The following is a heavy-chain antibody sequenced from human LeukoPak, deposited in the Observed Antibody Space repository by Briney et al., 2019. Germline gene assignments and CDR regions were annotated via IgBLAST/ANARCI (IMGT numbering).Heavy chain of an antibody. CDR3: ARDLGGYNYGYSFDF. J-gene: IGHJ4*02. V-gene: IGHV4-4*07. D-gene: IGHD5-18*01. Sequence: PSETLSRTCTVSGGSISGYYWNWIRQPAGKGLEWIGRIYTSGNTNYNPSLKSRVTMSVDTSKNQFFLKLFSVTAADTAVYYCARDLGGYNYGYSFDFWGQGTLVTISS. CDR2: IYTSGNT. CDR1: GGSISGYY.